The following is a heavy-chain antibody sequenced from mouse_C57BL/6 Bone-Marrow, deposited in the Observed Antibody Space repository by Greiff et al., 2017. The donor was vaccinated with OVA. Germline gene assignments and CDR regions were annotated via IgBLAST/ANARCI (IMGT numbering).Heavy chain of an antibody. D-gene: IGHD4-1*01. Sequence: VQLQQPGAELVMPGASVKLSCKASGYTFTSYWMHWVKQRPGQGLEWIGEIDPSDSYTNYNQKFKGKSTLTVDKSSSTAYMQLSSLTSEDSAVYYCARFRAGSPFAYWGQGTLVTVSA. V-gene: IGHV1-69*01. CDR3: ARFRAGSPFAY. CDR1: GYTFTSYW. CDR2: IDPSDSYT. J-gene: IGHJ3*01.